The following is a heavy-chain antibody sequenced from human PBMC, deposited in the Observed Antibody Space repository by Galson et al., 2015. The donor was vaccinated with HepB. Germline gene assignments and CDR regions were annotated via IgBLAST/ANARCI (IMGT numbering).Heavy chain of an antibody. CDR3: ARGRLRALDAFDI. CDR1: GFTFDDYG. Sequence: SLRLSCAASGFTFDDYGMSWVRQAPGKGLQWVSGINWNGGSTGYADSVKGRFTISRDNAKNSLSLQMNSLRAEDTAFYYCARGRLRALDAFDIWGQGTMVSVSS. V-gene: IGHV3-20*04. CDR2: INWNGGST. D-gene: IGHD5-12*01. J-gene: IGHJ3*02.